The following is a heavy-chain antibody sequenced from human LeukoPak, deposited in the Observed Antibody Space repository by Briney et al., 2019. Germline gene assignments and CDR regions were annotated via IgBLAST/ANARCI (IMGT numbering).Heavy chain of an antibody. CDR1: GDSISSSSYF. J-gene: IGHJ5*02. V-gene: IGHV4-39*07. Sequence: SETLSLTCTVSGDSISSSSYFWGWIRQPPGKGLEWIGSIYYTGSTDYTPSLKSRATISADTSKNQFSLKLTSVTAADTAVYYCARSPQGTATTANWLDPWGQGTLVTVSS. CDR2: IYYTGST. CDR3: ARSPQGTATTANWLDP. D-gene: IGHD4-17*01.